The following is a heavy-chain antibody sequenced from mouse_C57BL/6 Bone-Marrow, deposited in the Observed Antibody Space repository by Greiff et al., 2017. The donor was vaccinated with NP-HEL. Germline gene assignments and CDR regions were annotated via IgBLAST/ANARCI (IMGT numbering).Heavy chain of an antibody. V-gene: IGHV3-6*01. CDR2: ISYDGSN. J-gene: IGHJ3*01. CDR1: GYSITSGYY. CDR3: ARGKTGRRLAY. Sequence: EVKLLESGPGLVKPSQSLSLTCSVTGYSITSGYYWNWIRQFPGNKLEWMGYISYDGSNNYNPSLKNRISITRDTSKNQFFLKLNSVTTEDTATYYCARGKTGRRLAYWGQGTLVTVSA. D-gene: IGHD4-1*01.